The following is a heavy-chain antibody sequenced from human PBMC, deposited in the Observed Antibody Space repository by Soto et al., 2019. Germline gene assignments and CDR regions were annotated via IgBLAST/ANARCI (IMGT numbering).Heavy chain of an antibody. Sequence: VASVKVSCKASGGTFSSYAISWVRQAPGQGLEWMGGIIPIFGTANYAQKFQGRVTITADESTSTAYMELSSLRSEDTAVYYCARADTAMFYYYYGMDVWGQGTTVTVSS. D-gene: IGHD5-18*01. V-gene: IGHV1-69*13. CDR3: ARADTAMFYYYYGMDV. J-gene: IGHJ6*02. CDR2: IIPIFGTA. CDR1: GGTFSSYA.